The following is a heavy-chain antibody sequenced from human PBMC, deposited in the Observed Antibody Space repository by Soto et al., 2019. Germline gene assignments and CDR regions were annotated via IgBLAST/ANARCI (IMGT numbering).Heavy chain of an antibody. CDR1: GFTFNNYA. CDR2: ISGTGGST. J-gene: IGHJ4*02. V-gene: IGHV3-23*01. Sequence: EVQLLESGGGVVQPGGSLRLSCAASGFTFNNYALNWVRQAPGKGLEWVSSISGTGGSTFYAGSAKGRFTISRDNSKNTLFLQMTSLRAEDTAVYYCATNEGRDGYSFDYWGQGTLVTVSS. D-gene: IGHD5-12*01. CDR3: ATNEGRDGYSFDY.